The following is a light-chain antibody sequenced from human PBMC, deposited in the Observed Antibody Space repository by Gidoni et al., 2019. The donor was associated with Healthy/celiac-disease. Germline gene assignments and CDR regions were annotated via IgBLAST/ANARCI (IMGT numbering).Light chain of an antibody. CDR1: QSVSSN. J-gene: IGKJ4*01. CDR3: QQYNNWPLLT. V-gene: IGKV3-15*01. CDR2: GAA. Sequence: EIVMTQPPATLSVSPGVRATLSCRASQSVSSNLAWYQQKPGQAPRLLIYGAATRATGIPARFIGSGSGTEFTLPISSLQSEDFAVYYCQQYNNWPLLTFXGXTKVEIK.